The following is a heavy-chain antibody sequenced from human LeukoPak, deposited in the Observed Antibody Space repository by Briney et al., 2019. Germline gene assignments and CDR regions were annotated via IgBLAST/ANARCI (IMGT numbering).Heavy chain of an antibody. D-gene: IGHD3-3*01. CDR1: GYTFTGYY. Sequence: ASVTVSCKASGYTFTGYYMHWVRQAPGQGLEWMGWINPNSGGTNCAQKFQGRVTMTRDTSISTAYMELSSLRSEDTAVYYCARGRSTIFGVVPLSDWIDPWGQGTLVTVSS. CDR2: INPNSGGT. V-gene: IGHV1-2*02. CDR3: ARGRSTIFGVVPLSDWIDP. J-gene: IGHJ5*02.